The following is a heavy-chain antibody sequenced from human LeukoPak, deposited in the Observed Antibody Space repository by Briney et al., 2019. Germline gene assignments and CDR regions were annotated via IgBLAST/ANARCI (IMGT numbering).Heavy chain of an antibody. Sequence: GGSLRLSCAASGFIFSSYGMHWVRQAPGKGLEWVSSISSSSSYIYYADSVKGRFTISRDNAKNSLYLQMKSLRAEDTAVYYCASPMIVVAPGAFDIWGQGTMVTVSS. D-gene: IGHD3-22*01. CDR3: ASPMIVVAPGAFDI. CDR2: ISSSSSYI. CDR1: GFIFSSYG. J-gene: IGHJ3*02. V-gene: IGHV3-21*01.